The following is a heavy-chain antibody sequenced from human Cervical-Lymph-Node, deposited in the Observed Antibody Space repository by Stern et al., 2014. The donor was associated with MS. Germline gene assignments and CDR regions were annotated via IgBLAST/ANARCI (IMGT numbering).Heavy chain of an antibody. J-gene: IGHJ4*02. D-gene: IGHD2-2*01. CDR3: AGAGPVLPAAVNYFHL. CDR2: LHSGGST. Sequence: VQLVESGPGLVRPSQTLSLICTVSGASISSGGYYLSLVPHQPRKGLGGIGDLHSGGSTNYNPSLKNRLAMSLDTSRNQISLKLRTVTAADTAAYFCAGAGPVLPAAVNYFHLWGQGTLAIVSS. V-gene: IGHV4-31*03. CDR1: GASISSGGYY.